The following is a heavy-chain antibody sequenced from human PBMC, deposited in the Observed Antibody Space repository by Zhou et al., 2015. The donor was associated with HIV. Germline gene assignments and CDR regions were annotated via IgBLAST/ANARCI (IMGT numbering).Heavy chain of an antibody. CDR3: ASGVVSRKIYYYYGMDV. CDR2: IIPIFGTA. D-gene: IGHD3-3*01. V-gene: IGHV1-69*01. Sequence: QVQLVQSGAEVKKPGSSVKVSCKASGGTFSSYAISWVRQAPGQGLEWMGGIIPIFGTANYAQKFQGRVTITADESTSTAYMELSSLRSEDTAVYYCASGVVSRKIYYYYGMDVVGPRGTTVTVSS. J-gene: IGHJ6*02. CDR1: GGTFSSYA.